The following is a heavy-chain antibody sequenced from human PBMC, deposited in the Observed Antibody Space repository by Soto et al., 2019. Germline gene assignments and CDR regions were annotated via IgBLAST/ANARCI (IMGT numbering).Heavy chain of an antibody. CDR1: GFTFEDYA. J-gene: IGHJ4*02. D-gene: IGHD6-13*01. Sequence: EVQLVESGGGLVQPGRSLRLSCAASGFTFEDYAMYWVRQAPGKGLEWVSRISWNSDSVGYADSVRGRFTISRANAKNSLYLQMNSLRPEDTALYYCAKEMSSSSWYNPSLAYWGQGTLVTVSS. CDR3: AKEMSSSSWYNPSLAY. CDR2: ISWNSDSV. V-gene: IGHV3-9*01.